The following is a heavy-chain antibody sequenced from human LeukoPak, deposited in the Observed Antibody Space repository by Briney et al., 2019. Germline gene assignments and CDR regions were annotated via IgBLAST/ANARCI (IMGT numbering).Heavy chain of an antibody. D-gene: IGHD6-6*01. CDR3: AKRSPYNSSSYYLDF. CDR1: GFSFISYG. V-gene: IGHV3-23*01. Sequence: PGGSLRLSCAASGFSFISYGMSWVRQAPGKGLEWVSAISGSGGTTYYADSVRGRFIISRDNSKSTLYFQMNSLRGEDTAIYYCAKRSPYNSSSYYLDFWGQGTPVTVSS. CDR2: ISGSGGTT. J-gene: IGHJ4*02.